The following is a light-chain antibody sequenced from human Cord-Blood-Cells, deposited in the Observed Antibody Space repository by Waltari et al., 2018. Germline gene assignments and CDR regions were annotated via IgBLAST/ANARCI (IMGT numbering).Light chain of an antibody. CDR3: QQRSNWPLT. CDR1: QSVSSY. Sequence: EIVLTQSPATLSLSPGERATLSCRASQSVSSYLAWYQQKPGHAPRLLIYDASNRATSIPARFSGSGSGTDFTLTISSLEPEDFAVYYCQQRSNWPLTFGGGTKVEIK. CDR2: DAS. V-gene: IGKV3-11*01. J-gene: IGKJ4*01.